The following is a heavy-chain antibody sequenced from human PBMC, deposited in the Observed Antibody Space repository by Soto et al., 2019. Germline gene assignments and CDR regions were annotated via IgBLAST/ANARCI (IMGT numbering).Heavy chain of an antibody. J-gene: IGHJ4*03. CDR2: INHSGST. Sequence: SETLSLTCAVYGGSFSGYYWSWIRQPPGKGLEWIGEINHSGSTNYNPSLKSRVTISVDTSKNQFSLKLSSVTAADTAVYYCARGPNYYDSSGYDYWGQGTTVTVST. D-gene: IGHD3-22*01. CDR1: GGSFSGYY. V-gene: IGHV4-34*01. CDR3: ARGPNYYDSSGYDY.